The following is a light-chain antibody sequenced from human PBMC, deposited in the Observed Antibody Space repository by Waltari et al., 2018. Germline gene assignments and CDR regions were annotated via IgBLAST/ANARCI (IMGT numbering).Light chain of an antibody. Sequence: QSALTQPASVSGSPGQSIPISCTGFTSNVGSYNLVSWYQKHPGKAPKLLIYEGNRRPSGVSNRFSGSKSDNTASLTLSGLQAEDEADYYCCSNVGSSVFFGGGTKLTVL. CDR2: EGN. CDR1: TSNVGSYNL. J-gene: IGLJ2*01. CDR3: CSNVGSSVF. V-gene: IGLV2-23*03.